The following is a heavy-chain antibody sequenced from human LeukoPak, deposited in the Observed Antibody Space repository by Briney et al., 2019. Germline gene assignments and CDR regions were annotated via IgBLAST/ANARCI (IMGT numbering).Heavy chain of an antibody. J-gene: IGHJ4*02. D-gene: IGHD3-22*01. CDR1: GFTFSSYA. Sequence: PGGSLRLSCAASGFTFSSYAMSWVRQAPGKGLEWVSLITGSGSDTYYADSVKGRFTISRHNSKNTLYLQMSSLRTEDTAVYYCARGPGYSSDRSGYSPPDYWGQGTLVTVSS. V-gene: IGHV3-23*01. CDR3: ARGPGYSSDRSGYSPPDY. CDR2: ITGSGSDT.